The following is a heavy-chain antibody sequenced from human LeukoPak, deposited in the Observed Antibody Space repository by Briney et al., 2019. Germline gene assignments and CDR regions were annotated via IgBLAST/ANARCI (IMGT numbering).Heavy chain of an antibody. Sequence: GGSQRLSCAASGFTFSSYAMHWVRQAPGKGLEWVAVISYDGSNKYYADSVKGRFTISRDNSKNTLYLQMNSLRAEDTAVYYCARDGASPGPLRPFDPWGQGTLVTVSS. D-gene: IGHD4/OR15-4a*01. CDR3: ARDGASPGPLRPFDP. CDR1: GFTFSSYA. J-gene: IGHJ5*02. CDR2: ISYDGSNK. V-gene: IGHV3-30-3*01.